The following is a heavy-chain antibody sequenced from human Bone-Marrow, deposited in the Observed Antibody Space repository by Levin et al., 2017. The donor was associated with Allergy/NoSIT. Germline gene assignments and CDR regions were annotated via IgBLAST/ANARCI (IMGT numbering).Heavy chain of an antibody. CDR1: GYTFNSYG. V-gene: IGHV1-18*01. CDR2: ISNYNGNK. D-gene: IGHD3-16*01. CDR3: ARQPGLFYAYQYAMDV. J-gene: IGHJ6*02. Sequence: PAASVKVSCKASGYTFNSYGFAWVRQAPGQGLEWMGWISNYNGNKNYAQKVQGRVTLTTDPSTSTAYMELRSLRLDDTAVYYCARQPGLFYAYQYAMDVWGQGTTLTVSS.